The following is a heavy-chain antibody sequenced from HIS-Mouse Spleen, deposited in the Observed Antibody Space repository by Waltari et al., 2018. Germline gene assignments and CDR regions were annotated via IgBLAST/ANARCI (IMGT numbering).Heavy chain of an antibody. V-gene: IGHV3-30*18. CDR2: ISYDGSNK. J-gene: IGHJ4*02. D-gene: IGHD1-26*01. CDR1: GFTFSSYG. CDR3: AKDTSGSYSDY. Sequence: QVQLVESGGGVVQPGRSLRLSCAASGFTFSSYGMHWVRQAPGKGLEWVAVISYDGSNKDYADSVKGRVTISRDNSKNTLYLQMNSLRAEDTAVYYCAKDTSGSYSDYWGQGTLVTVSS.